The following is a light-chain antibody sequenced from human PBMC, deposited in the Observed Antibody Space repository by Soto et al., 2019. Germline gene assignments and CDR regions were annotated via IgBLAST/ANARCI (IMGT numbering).Light chain of an antibody. V-gene: IGKV1-27*01. CDR3: QKYNSAPHT. CDR2: AAS. Sequence: DIQMTQSPSSLSASVGDRVTITCRASQGISSYLAWYQQKPGKVPKLLIYAASTLQSGVPSRFSGSGSGTDFTLTISSLQPEDVATYYCQKYNSAPHTFGPGTKVDIK. J-gene: IGKJ3*01. CDR1: QGISSY.